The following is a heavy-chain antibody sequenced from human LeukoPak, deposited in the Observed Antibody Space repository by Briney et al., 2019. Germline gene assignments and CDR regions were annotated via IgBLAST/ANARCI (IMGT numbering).Heavy chain of an antibody. CDR3: AVNMDTAMVNYYGMDV. D-gene: IGHD5-18*01. CDR2: INPSSGGT. Sequence: GASVKVSCKASGYTFTGYYMHWVRQAPGQGLEWMGWINPSSGGTNYAQKFQGRVTMTRDTSISTAYMELSRLRSDDTAVYYCAVNMDTAMVNYYGMDVWGQGTTVTVSS. V-gene: IGHV1-2*02. CDR1: GYTFTGYY. J-gene: IGHJ6*02.